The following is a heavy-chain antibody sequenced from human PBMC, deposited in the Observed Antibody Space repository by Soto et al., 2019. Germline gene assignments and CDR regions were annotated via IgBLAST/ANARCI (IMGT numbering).Heavy chain of an antibody. J-gene: IGHJ4*01. D-gene: IGHD6-19*01. CDR2: TSGVGETIT. CDR3: AKDPYSSGWYYYFDY. CDR1: GFTFSTYA. V-gene: IGHV3-23*01. Sequence: GGSLRLSCAASGFTFSTYAMSWVRQAPGKGLEWVSATSGVGETITYYADSVKGRFTISRDNSKNTLYLQMNSLRAEDTAVYYCAKDPYSSGWYYYFDYWGQGTLVTVSS.